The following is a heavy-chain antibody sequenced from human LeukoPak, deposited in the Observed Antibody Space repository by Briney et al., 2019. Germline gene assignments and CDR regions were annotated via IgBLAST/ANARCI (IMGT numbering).Heavy chain of an antibody. V-gene: IGHV3-74*01. CDR2: INSDGSST. J-gene: IGHJ4*02. D-gene: IGHD6-13*01. Sequence: GGSLRLSCAASGFTFSSYWMHWVRQAPGKGLVWVSRINSDGSSTSYADSVKGRFTISRDNAKNTLYLQMNSLRAEDTAVYYCARGTHSSSWYGAMYYFDYWGQGTLVTVS. CDR1: GFTFSSYW. CDR3: ARGTHSSSWYGAMYYFDY.